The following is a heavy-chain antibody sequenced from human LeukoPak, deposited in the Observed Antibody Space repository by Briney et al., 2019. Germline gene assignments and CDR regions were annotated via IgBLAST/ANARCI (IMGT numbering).Heavy chain of an antibody. CDR2: IIPMFGTA. D-gene: IGHD5-24*01. V-gene: IGHV1-69*01. CDR3: ARVRELDAYYYYYALDV. CDR1: GGTFSSYG. J-gene: IGHJ6*02. Sequence: KASGGTFSSYGITWVRQAPGQGLEWMGGIIPMFGTANYAQMFQGRVTITADEPTRTSHMELSSPRPDDTAVYYCARVRELDAYYYYYALDVWGQGTTVIVSS.